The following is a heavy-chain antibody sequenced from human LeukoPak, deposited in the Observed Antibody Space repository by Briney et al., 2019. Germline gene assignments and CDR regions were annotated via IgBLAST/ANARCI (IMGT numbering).Heavy chain of an antibody. Sequence: GGSLRLSCAASGFTFSSYAMHWVRQAPGKGLEWVAVISYDGSNKYYADSVKGRFTISRDNSKNTLYLQMNSLRAEDTAVYYCASGGGGSFFQYWGQGTLVTVSS. CDR1: GFTFSSYA. J-gene: IGHJ1*01. CDR3: ASGGGGSFFQY. CDR2: ISYDGSNK. D-gene: IGHD2-15*01. V-gene: IGHV3-30*04.